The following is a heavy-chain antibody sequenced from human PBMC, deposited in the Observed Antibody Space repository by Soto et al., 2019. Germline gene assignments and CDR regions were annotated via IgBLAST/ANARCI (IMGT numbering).Heavy chain of an antibody. V-gene: IGHV4-31*03. CDR1: GGSISSGGYY. CDR2: IDYSGST. D-gene: IGHD2-21*01. CDR3: AGAAGKWTDCWFDP. J-gene: IGHJ5*02. Sequence: QVQLQESGPGLVKPSQTLSLTCTVSGGSISSGGYYWSWIRQHPGKGLEWIGYIDYSGSTYYNPSLTSRITISGAPSKTQFSLKLGSVTAADTPVYYGAGAAGKWTDCWFDPWGQGTLVTVSS.